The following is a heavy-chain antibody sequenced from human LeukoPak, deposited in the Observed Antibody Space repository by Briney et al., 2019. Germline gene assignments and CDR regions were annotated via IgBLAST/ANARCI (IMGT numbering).Heavy chain of an antibody. Sequence: GGSLRLSCAASGITFSTYSMNWVRQAPGKGLEWVPSISSSSAYIYYADSLKGRFTISRDNAKNSLYLQMNSLRAEDTAVYYCARDTDGFESGYGYYYYHGMDVWGQGTTVTVSS. CDR2: ISSSSAYI. V-gene: IGHV3-21*01. CDR3: ARDTDGFESGYGYYYYHGMDV. J-gene: IGHJ6*02. CDR1: GITFSTYS. D-gene: IGHD3-3*01.